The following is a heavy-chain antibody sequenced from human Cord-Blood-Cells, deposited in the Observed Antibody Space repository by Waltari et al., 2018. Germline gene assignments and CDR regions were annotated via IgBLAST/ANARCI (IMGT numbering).Heavy chain of an antibody. CDR3: ARDSSWSFDY. CDR2: ISYDGSNK. CDR1: GFTFSSHG. Sequence: QVQLVESGGGVVQPGRSLRLSCAASGFTFSSHGLHWVRQAPGKGLEWVAVISYDGSNKYYADSVKGRFTISRDNSKNTLYLQMNSLRAEDTAVYYCARDSSWSFDYWGQGTLVTVSS. V-gene: IGHV3-30*03. D-gene: IGHD6-13*01. J-gene: IGHJ4*02.